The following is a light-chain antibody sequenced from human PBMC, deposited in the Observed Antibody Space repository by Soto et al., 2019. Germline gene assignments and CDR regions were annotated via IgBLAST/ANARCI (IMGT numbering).Light chain of an antibody. Sequence: QSVLTQSPSASVTPGQRVTISCSGSRSNIGSNLVNWYQQLPGTAPTFLIWRNHQRPSGVPDRFSGSKSGTSASLAISGPQSEDEGDYYCAAWDDSLRAVVFGGGTKLTVL. CDR3: AAWDDSLRAVV. J-gene: IGLJ2*01. V-gene: IGLV1-44*01. CDR1: RSNIGSNL. CDR2: RNH.